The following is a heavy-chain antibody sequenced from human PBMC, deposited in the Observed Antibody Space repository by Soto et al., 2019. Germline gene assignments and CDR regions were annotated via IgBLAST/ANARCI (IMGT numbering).Heavy chain of an antibody. D-gene: IGHD6-19*01. V-gene: IGHV3-30-3*01. CDR2: ISYDGSNK. CDR1: GFTFSSYA. J-gene: IGHJ6*02. CDR3: ARGAGPYYYYGLDV. Sequence: QVQLVESGGGVVQPGRSLRLSCAASGFTFSSYAVHWVRQAPGKGLAWVAVISYDGSNKYYADSVKGRFTISRDNSNNTLYLQMNSLRTDEDTAVYYCARGAGPYYYYGLDVWGQGTTVTVSS.